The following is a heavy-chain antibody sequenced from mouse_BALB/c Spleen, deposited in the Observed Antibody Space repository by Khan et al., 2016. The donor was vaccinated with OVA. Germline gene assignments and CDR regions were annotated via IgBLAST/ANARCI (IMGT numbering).Heavy chain of an antibody. V-gene: IGHV5-6*01. J-gene: IGHJ3*01. D-gene: IGHD4-1*01. CDR1: GFTFSSYS. Sequence: EVELVQSGGDLVKPGGSLKLSCAASGFTFSSYSMSWVRQTPDKRLEWVTTISTVGDYTYYPDSLKRRFTLSRDNATHTLYLQISSLKSEDTAMYCCARHLTGSSVYWGRGTLVTVSA. CDR3: ARHLTGSSVY. CDR2: ISTVGDYT.